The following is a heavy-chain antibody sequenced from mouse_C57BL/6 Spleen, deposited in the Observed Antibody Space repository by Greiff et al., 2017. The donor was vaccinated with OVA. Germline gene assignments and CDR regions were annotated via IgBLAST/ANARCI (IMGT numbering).Heavy chain of an antibody. J-gene: IGHJ4*01. CDR3: ARKGVYGNYGGYYAMDY. CDR1: GYTFTSYG. CDR2: IYPRSGNT. Sequence: QVQLQQSGAELARPGASVKLSCKASGYTFTSYGISWVKQRTGQGLEWIGEIYPRSGNTYYNEKFKGKATLTADKSSSTAYMELRSLTSEDSAVYFCARKGVYGNYGGYYAMDYWGQGTSVTVSS. D-gene: IGHD2-1*01. V-gene: IGHV1-81*01.